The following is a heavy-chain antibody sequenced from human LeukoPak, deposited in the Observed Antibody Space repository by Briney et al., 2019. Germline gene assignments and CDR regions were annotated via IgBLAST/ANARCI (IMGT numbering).Heavy chain of an antibody. V-gene: IGHV3-74*01. Sequence: GGSLRLSCAASGFTLNNYWMHWVRQAPGKGLVWVSRINVDVSSISYADSVKGRFTISRDNARNTLYLQMNSLRAEDTAVYYCTRIKWDLTYFDYWGQGTLVTASS. CDR3: TRIKWDLTYFDY. J-gene: IGHJ4*02. CDR2: INVDVSSI. D-gene: IGHD1-26*01. CDR1: GFTLNNYW.